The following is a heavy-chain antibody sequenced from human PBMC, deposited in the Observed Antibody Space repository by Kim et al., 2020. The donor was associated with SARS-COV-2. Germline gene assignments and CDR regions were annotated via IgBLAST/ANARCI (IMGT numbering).Heavy chain of an antibody. CDR3: GDLGAAY. D-gene: IGHD3-16*01. V-gene: IGHV3-72*01. CDR1: GLTFSDHY. J-gene: IGHJ4*02. Sequence: GGSLRLSCVASGLTFSDHYMDWVRQAPGKGLEWLGRIRTKGQSYSTEYAASVKGRFTISRDDYKNSLYLHMNSLKTGDTAEYSCGDLGAAYCGQGTLVTV. CDR2: IRTKGQSYST.